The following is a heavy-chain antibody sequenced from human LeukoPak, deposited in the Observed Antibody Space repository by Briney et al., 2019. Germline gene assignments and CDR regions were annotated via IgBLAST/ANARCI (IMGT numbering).Heavy chain of an antibody. CDR3: ARVDIVVVPAANPSGYYYYGMDV. V-gene: IGHV3-21*01. J-gene: IGHJ6*02. CDR2: ISSSSSYI. Sequence: GGSLRLSCAASGFTFSSYSMNWVRQAPGKGLEWVSSISSSSSYIYYADSVKGRFTISRDNAKNSLYLQMNSLRAEDTAVYYCARVDIVVVPAANPSGYYYYGMDVWGQGTTVTVSS. D-gene: IGHD2-2*03. CDR1: GFTFSSYS.